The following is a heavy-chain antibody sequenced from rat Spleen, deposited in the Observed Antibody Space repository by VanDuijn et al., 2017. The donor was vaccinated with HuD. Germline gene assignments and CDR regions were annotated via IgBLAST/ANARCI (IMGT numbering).Heavy chain of an antibody. D-gene: IGHD4-3*01. J-gene: IGHJ2*01. Sequence: QVQLKESGPGLVQPSQTLSLTCTVSGFSLTSYNVHWVRQPTGKGREWMGIIWTGGSTDYNSALRSRLSISRATSKRQVFLKMNRLQTEDIATYYCARGFGFYTGDYFDYWGQGVMVTVSS. V-gene: IGHV2-30*01. CDR2: IWTGGST. CDR1: GFSLTSYN. CDR3: ARGFGFYTGDYFDY.